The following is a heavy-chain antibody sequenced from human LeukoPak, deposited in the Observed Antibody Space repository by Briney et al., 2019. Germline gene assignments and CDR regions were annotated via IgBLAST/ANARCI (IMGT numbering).Heavy chain of an antibody. J-gene: IGHJ4*02. CDR1: GFTFSSYW. V-gene: IGHV3-74*01. CDR3: ARGRPHGNDY. CDR2: IASDGSST. Sequence: GGSQRLSCAASGFTFSSYWMNWVRQAPGKGLVWVSRIASDGSSTTYADSVKGRFSISRDNAKNTLYLQMNSLRVEDTAVYYCARGRPHGNDYWGQGTPVTVSS. D-gene: IGHD4-23*01.